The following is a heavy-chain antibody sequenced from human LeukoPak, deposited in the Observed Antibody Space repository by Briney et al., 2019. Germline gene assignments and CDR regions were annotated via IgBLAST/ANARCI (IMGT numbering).Heavy chain of an antibody. CDR2: ISSSSSTI. J-gene: IGHJ4*02. CDR3: ARDVSGFGELLLFTFDY. V-gene: IGHV3-11*04. Sequence: GGSLRLSCAASGFTSSDYYMSWVRQAPGKGLEWVSYISSSSSTIYYADSVKGRFTISRDNAKNSLYLQMNSLRDEDTAVYYCARDVSGFGELLLFTFDYWGQGTLVTVSS. D-gene: IGHD3-10*01. CDR1: GFTSSDYY.